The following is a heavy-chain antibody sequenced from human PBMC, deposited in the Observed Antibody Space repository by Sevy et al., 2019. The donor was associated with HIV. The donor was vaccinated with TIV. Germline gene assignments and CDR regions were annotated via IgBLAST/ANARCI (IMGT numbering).Heavy chain of an antibody. V-gene: IGHV4-39*01. Sequence: SETLSLTCIVSGDSISSSSYYWDWIRQPPGKGLEWIASISYSGNTYYNPSLKSRTTMSIDTSKNQFFLTLNSVTAPDAGVYYCARSNPYYDFWSGYMTSGYFDFWGPGTLVTVSS. CDR1: GDSISSSSYY. J-gene: IGHJ4*02. CDR2: ISYSGNT. CDR3: ARSNPYYDFWSGYMTSGYFDF. D-gene: IGHD3-3*01.